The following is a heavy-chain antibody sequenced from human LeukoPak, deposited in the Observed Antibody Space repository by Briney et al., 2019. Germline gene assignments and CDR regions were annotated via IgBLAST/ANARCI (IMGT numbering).Heavy chain of an antibody. Sequence: ASVKVSCKASGGTFSSYAISWVRQAPGQGLEWMGWISAYNSNTRYAQKLQGRVTMTTDTSTSTAYMEVRSLRPDDTAVYYCAREVGRGFDYWGQGTLVTVSS. CDR2: ISAYNSNT. CDR3: AREVGRGFDY. CDR1: GGTFSSYA. D-gene: IGHD1-26*01. J-gene: IGHJ4*02. V-gene: IGHV1-18*01.